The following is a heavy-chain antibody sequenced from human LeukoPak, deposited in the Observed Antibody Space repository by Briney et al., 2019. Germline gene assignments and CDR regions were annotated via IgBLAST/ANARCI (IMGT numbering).Heavy chain of an antibody. J-gene: IGHJ6*02. CDR3: AREGSSHYYYYGMDV. D-gene: IGHD2-15*01. V-gene: IGHV4-59*01. CDR2: IYYSGST. CDR1: GGSISSYY. Sequence: PSETLSLTCTVSGGSISSYYWSWIRQPPGKGLEWIGYIYYSGSTNSNPSLKSRVTISVDPSKNQFSLKLSSVTAADTAVYYCAREGSSHYYYYGMDVWGQGTTVTVSS.